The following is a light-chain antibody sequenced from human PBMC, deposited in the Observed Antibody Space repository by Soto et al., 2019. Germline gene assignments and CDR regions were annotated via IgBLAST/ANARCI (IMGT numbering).Light chain of an antibody. Sequence: QSALTQPPSASGSPGQSVTISCTGTSSDVGGYNYVSWYQQHPGKAPELMIYEVSKRPSGVPDRFSGSRSGNTASLTVSGLQAEDEADYYCSSYAGSNIVLFGGGTKLTVL. J-gene: IGLJ2*01. V-gene: IGLV2-8*01. CDR1: SSDVGGYNY. CDR3: SSYAGSNIVL. CDR2: EVS.